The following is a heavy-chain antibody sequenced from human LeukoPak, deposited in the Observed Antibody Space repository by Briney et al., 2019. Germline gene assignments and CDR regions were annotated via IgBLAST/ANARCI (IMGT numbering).Heavy chain of an antibody. J-gene: IGHJ4*02. CDR2: IRYDGGNK. Sequence: GGSLRLSCAASGFTFSSYGMHWVRQAPGKGLEWVAFIRYDGGNKYYADSVKGRFTISRDNSKNTLYLQMNSLRAEDTAVYYCAKDQELLWFGEPMYYFDYWGQGTLVTVSS. CDR3: AKDQELLWFGEPMYYFDY. D-gene: IGHD3-10*01. V-gene: IGHV3-30*02. CDR1: GFTFSSYG.